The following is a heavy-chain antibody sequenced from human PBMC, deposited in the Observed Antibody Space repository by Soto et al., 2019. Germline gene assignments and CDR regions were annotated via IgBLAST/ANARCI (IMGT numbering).Heavy chain of an antibody. J-gene: IGHJ4*02. V-gene: IGHV4-30-2*01. CDR3: ARGGALRSNGHVAFAF. Sequence: QLQLQESGSGLVNPSQTLSLTCTVSGASITSGGYSWSWIRQAPGKSLEWIGNIHVTGYTAFSPSLTRRVIMSVDTSKNQFSLNVNSVAAAETTVYFCARGGALRSNGHVAFAFWGQGTLVTVSS. CDR2: IHVTGYT. CDR1: GASITSGGYS. D-gene: IGHD1-26*01.